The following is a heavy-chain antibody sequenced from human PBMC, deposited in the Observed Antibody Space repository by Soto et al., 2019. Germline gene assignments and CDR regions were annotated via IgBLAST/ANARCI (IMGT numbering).Heavy chain of an antibody. D-gene: IGHD2-2*01. J-gene: IGHJ4*02. CDR1: GFTFSRYW. CDR2: ISWNGGSI. V-gene: IGHV3-74*01. CDR3: AKAPGVVPAAGVDY. Sequence: PGGSLRLSCAASGFTFSRYWMHWVRQAPGKGLVWVSGISWNGGSIGYADSVKGRFTISRDNAKNSLYLQMNSLRTEDTALYYCAKAPGVVPAAGVDYWGQGTLVTVSS.